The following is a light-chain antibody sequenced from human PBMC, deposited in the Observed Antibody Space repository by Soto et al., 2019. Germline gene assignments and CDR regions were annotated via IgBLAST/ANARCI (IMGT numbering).Light chain of an antibody. J-gene: IGKJ4*01. Sequence: DIQMTQSPSTLSASVGDRITITCRASQSFSSWLAWYQQKPGKAPKLLIYKASSLESGVPSRFSGSGSGTEFTLTISSLQRDDFATYYCQQYNSYPLTFGGGTKVEIK. CDR2: KAS. CDR1: QSFSSW. V-gene: IGKV1-5*03. CDR3: QQYNSYPLT.